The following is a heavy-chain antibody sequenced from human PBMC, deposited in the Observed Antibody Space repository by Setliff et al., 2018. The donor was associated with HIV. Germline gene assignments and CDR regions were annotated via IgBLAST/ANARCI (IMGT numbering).Heavy chain of an antibody. V-gene: IGHV3-21*01. Sequence: GGSLRLSCAASGFTFSSYSMNWVRQAPGKGLEWVSSISSSSSYIYYADSVKGRFTISRDNAKNSLHLQMNSLRAEDTAVYYCARRYSSSSTGFDYWGQGTLVTVSS. CDR2: ISSSSSYI. D-gene: IGHD6-6*01. J-gene: IGHJ4*02. CDR3: ARRYSSSSTGFDY. CDR1: GFTFSSYS.